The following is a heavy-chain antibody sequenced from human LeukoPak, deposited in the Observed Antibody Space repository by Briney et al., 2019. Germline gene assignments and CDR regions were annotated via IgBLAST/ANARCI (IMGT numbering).Heavy chain of an antibody. J-gene: IGHJ4*02. CDR1: DDSISSGGYS. CDR2: IHDSGST. V-gene: IGHV4-30-4*07. Sequence: PSETLSLTCAISDDSISSGGYSWSWIRQPPGKGLEWIVYIHDSGSTYYNPSLKSRVTISVDTSKNQFSLKLNSVTAADTALYYCTRDRGIMLTFGGVIAKGAHYWGQGTLVTVSS. CDR3: TRDRGIMLTFGGVIAKGAHY. D-gene: IGHD3-16*02.